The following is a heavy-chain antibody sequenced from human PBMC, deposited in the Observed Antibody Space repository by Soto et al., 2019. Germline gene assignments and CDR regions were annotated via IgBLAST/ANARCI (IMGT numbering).Heavy chain of an antibody. J-gene: IGHJ4*02. CDR3: AKGLGY. CDR2: IWSDGSNE. V-gene: IGHV3-33*06. CDR1: GFTFSSHG. Sequence: ARSLRLSCPASGFTFSSHGMHCVRQAPAKGLEWVAVIWSDGSNEYYADSVKGRFTISRDNSKNTLYLQMNSLRAEDTAVYYCAKGLGYWGQGTMVTVSS.